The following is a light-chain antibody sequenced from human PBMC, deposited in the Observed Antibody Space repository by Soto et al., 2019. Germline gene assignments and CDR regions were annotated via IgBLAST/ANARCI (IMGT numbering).Light chain of an antibody. CDR1: SSDVGAYNY. CDR3: SSYTSSTTGV. CDR2: EVS. Sequence: QSALTQPASVSGSPGQSITMSCTGTSSDVGAYNYVSWYQQHPGKAPKLMIYEVSYRPSGVSDRFSGSRSGNTASLTISGLQAEDESDYYCSSYTSSTTGVFGGGTKLTVL. J-gene: IGLJ3*02. V-gene: IGLV2-14*01.